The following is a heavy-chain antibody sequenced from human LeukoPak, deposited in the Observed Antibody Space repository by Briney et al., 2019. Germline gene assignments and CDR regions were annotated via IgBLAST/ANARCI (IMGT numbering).Heavy chain of an antibody. V-gene: IGHV3-21*01. CDR3: ARDSSGYPRAPEYYYYGMDV. D-gene: IGHD3-22*01. CDR1: GFTFSSYS. Sequence: MSGGSLRLSCAASGFTFSSYSMNWVRQAPGKGLEWVSSISSSSSYIYYADSVKGRFTISRDNAKNSLYLQMNSLRAEDTAVYYCARDSSGYPRAPEYYYYGMDVWGQGTTVTVSS. CDR2: ISSSSSYI. J-gene: IGHJ6*02.